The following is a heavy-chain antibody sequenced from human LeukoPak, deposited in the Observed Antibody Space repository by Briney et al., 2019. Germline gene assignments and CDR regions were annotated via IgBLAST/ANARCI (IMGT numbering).Heavy chain of an antibody. CDR2: IYYSGTT. CDR1: GGSINSYY. V-gene: IGHV4-59*01. Sequence: SETLSLTCSVSGGSINSYYWSWIRQPPGKGLEWIGYIYYSGTTNYNPSLRRRVTMLVDTSKNQFTLKLSSVTAADTAVYYCARAEVGASVWFDPWGQRPLDSVSS. CDR3: ARAEVGASVWFDP. J-gene: IGHJ5*02. D-gene: IGHD1-26*01.